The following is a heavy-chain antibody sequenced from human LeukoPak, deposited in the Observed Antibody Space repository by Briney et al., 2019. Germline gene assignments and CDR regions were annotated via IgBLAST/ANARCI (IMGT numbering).Heavy chain of an antibody. Sequence: GGSLRLSCAVSGFTFSSYAMSWVRQAPGKGLEWVSGISGSGGTTHYADSVKGRFTISRDDSTNTVYMQMNSLRAEDTAVYYCATDGRSSGWYGFDYWGQGILVTVSS. D-gene: IGHD6-19*01. CDR2: ISGSGGTT. CDR1: GFTFSSYA. V-gene: IGHV3-23*01. J-gene: IGHJ4*02. CDR3: ATDGRSSGWYGFDY.